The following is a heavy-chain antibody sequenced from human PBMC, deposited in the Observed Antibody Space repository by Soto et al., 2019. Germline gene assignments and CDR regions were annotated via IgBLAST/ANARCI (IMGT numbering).Heavy chain of an antibody. V-gene: IGHV3-7*02. J-gene: IGHJ4*02. CDR3: VGGYGWLPDY. CDR2: IEQNGGER. D-gene: IGHD6-19*01. CDR1: EYTFSSLW. Sequence: DVQLVESGGGLVQPGGSLRLSCEASEYTFSSLWMNWVRQAPGKGLEWVAIIEQNGGERNYLDSVKGRFTISRDNAKKSVYLQMNSLRVDDTALYYCVGGYGWLPDYWGQGTLVIVSS.